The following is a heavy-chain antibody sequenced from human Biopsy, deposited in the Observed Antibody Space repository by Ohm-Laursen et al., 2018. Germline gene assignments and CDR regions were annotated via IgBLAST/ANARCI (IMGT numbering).Heavy chain of an antibody. V-gene: IGHV3-15*01. J-gene: IGHJ3*02. CDR1: GFTSSHAW. CDR3: THHYDASDDVFDI. D-gene: IGHD3-22*01. Sequence: SLRLSCAASGFTSSHAWMSWVRQAPGKGLEWIGRIKNEIDGGTTDYAAPVKGRFTILRDDSKNMLFLQMDSLKTEDTAVYYCTHHYDASDDVFDIWDQGTVVTVSS. CDR2: IKNEIDGGTT.